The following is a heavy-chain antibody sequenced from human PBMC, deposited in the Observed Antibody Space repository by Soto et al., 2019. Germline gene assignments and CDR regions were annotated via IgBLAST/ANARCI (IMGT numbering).Heavy chain of an antibody. CDR3: AREVVVVPATWDYYYYYGMDV. CDR1: GYTFTSYY. Sequence: ASVKVSCKASGYTFTSYYMHWVRQAPGQGLEWMGIINPSGGSTSYAQKFQGRVTMTRDTSTSTVYMELSSLRSEDTAVYYCAREVVVVPATWDYYYYYGMDVWGQGTTVTVSS. V-gene: IGHV1-46*01. D-gene: IGHD2-2*01. J-gene: IGHJ6*02. CDR2: INPSGGST.